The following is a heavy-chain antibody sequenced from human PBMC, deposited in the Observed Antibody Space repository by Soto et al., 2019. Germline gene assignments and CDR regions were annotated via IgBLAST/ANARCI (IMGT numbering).Heavy chain of an antibody. CDR2: VSGSGGST. V-gene: IGHV3-23*01. CDR1: GFTFSSYA. Sequence: QLGGSLRLSCAASGFTFSSYAMSWVRQAPGKGLEWVSGVSGSGGSTYYADSVKGRFTISRDNSKNTLYLQMNSLRAEDTAVYYCAKGPPRSRNNWFDPWGQGTLVTVSS. CDR3: AKGPPRSRNNWFDP. J-gene: IGHJ5*02. D-gene: IGHD6-13*01.